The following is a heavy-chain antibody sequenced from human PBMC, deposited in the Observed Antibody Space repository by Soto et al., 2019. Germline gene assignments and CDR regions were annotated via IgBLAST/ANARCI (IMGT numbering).Heavy chain of an antibody. D-gene: IGHD3-22*01. J-gene: IGHJ3*01. CDR1: GGSISNYY. CDR2: IYYTGST. CDR3: ATSRYYHHSDAGDAFDL. Sequence: PSETLSLTCTVSGGSISNYYWSWIRQPPGKGLEWIGYIYYTGSTSNNPSLKSRVTISVDTSKSQFSLNLSSVTAADTAVYYCATSRYYHHSDAGDAFDLWGQGTMVTVSS. V-gene: IGHV4-59*01.